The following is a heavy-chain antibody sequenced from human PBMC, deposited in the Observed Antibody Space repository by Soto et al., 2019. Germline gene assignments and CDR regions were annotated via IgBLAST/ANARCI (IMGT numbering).Heavy chain of an antibody. Sequence: KPSETLSLTCTVSGGSISSSSYYWGWIRQPPGKGLEWIGSIYYSGSTYYNPSLKSRVTISVDTSKNQFSLKLSSVTAADTAVYYCARHMWSNYGDYERPFDYWGQGTLVTVSS. CDR3: ARHMWSNYGDYERPFDY. J-gene: IGHJ4*02. CDR2: IYYSGST. D-gene: IGHD4-17*01. V-gene: IGHV4-39*01. CDR1: GGSISSSSYY.